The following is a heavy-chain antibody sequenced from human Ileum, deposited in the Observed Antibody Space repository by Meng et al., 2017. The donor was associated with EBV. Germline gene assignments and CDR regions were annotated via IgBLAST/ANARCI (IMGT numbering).Heavy chain of an antibody. D-gene: IGHD4-23*01. CDR1: GGSFNDYY. J-gene: IGHJ5*02. CDR2: IDQSGYT. Sequence: QVRLKHWGTGLLKPSETLSLTCAVYGGSFNDYYWTWLRQPPGKGLEWIGEIDQSGYTKFNPSLSSRATISRDTSNNQFSLRLNSVTAADTALYYCARYGRCNGNSFYCFDPWGQGTLVTVSS. V-gene: IGHV4-34*01. CDR3: ARYGRCNGNSFYCFDP.